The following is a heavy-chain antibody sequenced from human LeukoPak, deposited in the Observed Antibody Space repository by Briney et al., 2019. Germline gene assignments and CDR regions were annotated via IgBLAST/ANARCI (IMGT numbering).Heavy chain of an antibody. J-gene: IGHJ6*04. CDR3: ARVRGSGSYTPYYYYGMDV. V-gene: IGHV3-21*01. CDR1: GFTFSSYS. Sequence: GGSLRLSCAASGFTFSSYSVNWVRQAPGKGLEWVSSISSSSSYIYYADSVKGRFTISRDNAKNSLYLQMNSLRAEDTAVYYCARVRGSGSYTPYYYYGMDVWGKGTTVTVSS. D-gene: IGHD3-10*01. CDR2: ISSSSSYI.